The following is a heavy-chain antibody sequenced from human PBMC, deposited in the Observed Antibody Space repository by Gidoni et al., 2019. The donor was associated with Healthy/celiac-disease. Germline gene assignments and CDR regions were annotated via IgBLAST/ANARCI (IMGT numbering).Heavy chain of an antibody. V-gene: IGHV3-64D*09. Sequence: EVQLVESGGGLVQPGASLRLSFSASGFTFSSSAMHWVRQAPGKGLEYVSAISSNGGSTYYADSGKGRFTISRDNSKNSLYLQMSSLRAEETAVYYCVKDQFDYGAYDGRDVWGQGTTVTVSS. CDR1: GFTFSSSA. CDR2: ISSNGGST. CDR3: VKDQFDYGAYDGRDV. D-gene: IGHD4-17*01. J-gene: IGHJ6*02.